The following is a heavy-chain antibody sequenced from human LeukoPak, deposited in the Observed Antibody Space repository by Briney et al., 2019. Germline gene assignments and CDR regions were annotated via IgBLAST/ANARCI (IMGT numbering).Heavy chain of an antibody. CDR2: IYPGDSDT. CDR1: GYSFTSYW. CDR3: ARVIAVAGTDFDY. V-gene: IGHV5-51*01. Sequence: GESLKISCKGSGYSFTSYWSGWVRQMRGNGLKWMEIIYPGDSDTRYSPYFQGQVTISADKSISTAYLQWSSLKASDTAMYYCARVIAVAGTDFDYWGQGTLVTVSS. J-gene: IGHJ4*02. D-gene: IGHD6-19*01.